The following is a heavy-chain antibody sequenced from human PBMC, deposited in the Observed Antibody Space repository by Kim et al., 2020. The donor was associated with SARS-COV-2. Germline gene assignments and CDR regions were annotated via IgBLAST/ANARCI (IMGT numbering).Heavy chain of an antibody. V-gene: IGHV3-74*01. D-gene: IGHD3-10*01. Sequence: GGSLRLSCAASGFTFSSHWMYWVRQAPGKGLVWVSFINNDGTTSDYADPVRGRFTISRDNAKNTVYLQMNSLRGDDTALYYCVRGGFGSGTDSWGQGTLV. CDR2: INNDGTTS. J-gene: IGHJ4*02. CDR1: GFTFSSHW. CDR3: VRGGFGSGTDS.